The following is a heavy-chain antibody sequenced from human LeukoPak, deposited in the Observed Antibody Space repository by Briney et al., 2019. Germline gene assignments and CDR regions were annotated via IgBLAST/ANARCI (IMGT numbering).Heavy chain of an antibody. D-gene: IGHD3-22*01. CDR2: MNPNSGNT. CDR1: GYTFTSYD. CDR3: ARGIITYYYYGMDV. J-gene: IGHJ6*02. Sequence: GESLKISCKGSGYTFTSYDINWVRQATGQGLEWMGWMNPNSGNTGYAQKFQGRVTMTRNTSISTAYMELSSLRSEDTAVYYCARGIITYYYYGMDVWGQGTTVTVSS. V-gene: IGHV1-8*01.